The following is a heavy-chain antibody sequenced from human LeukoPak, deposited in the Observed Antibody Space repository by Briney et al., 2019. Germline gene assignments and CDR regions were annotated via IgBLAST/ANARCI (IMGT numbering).Heavy chain of an antibody. D-gene: IGHD3-16*02. CDR2: FSPGDGET. Sequence: GASVKVSCKVSGYSLTELSMHWVRQAPGKGLEWVGGFSPGDGETIYAQRFQGRVTMTEATSIDTAYMELRSLTYEDTAVYYCATRLGEFSSRDAFNIWGQGTMVTVSS. CDR1: GYSLTELS. J-gene: IGHJ3*02. CDR3: ATRLGEFSSRDAFNI. V-gene: IGHV1-24*01.